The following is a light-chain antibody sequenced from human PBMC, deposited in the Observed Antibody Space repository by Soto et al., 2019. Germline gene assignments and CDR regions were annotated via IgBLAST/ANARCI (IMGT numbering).Light chain of an antibody. V-gene: IGKV3-20*01. Sequence: EIVLTQSPGTLSLSPGERATLSCRASQSVSSSYLAWYQQKPGQAPRLLIYGASSRATGIPDRFSGSGSGTDFTLTIGRLEPEDFAVYYCQQSVTFGQGTKVEIK. J-gene: IGKJ1*01. CDR3: QQSVT. CDR2: GAS. CDR1: QSVSSSY.